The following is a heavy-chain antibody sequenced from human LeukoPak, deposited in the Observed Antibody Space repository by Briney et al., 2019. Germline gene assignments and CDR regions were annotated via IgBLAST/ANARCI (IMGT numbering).Heavy chain of an antibody. D-gene: IGHD6-13*01. CDR3: VKNSGWYCLDY. CDR2: IKQDETEK. V-gene: IGHV3-7*03. Sequence: GESLRLSCTASGFTFSNFWMGWVRQAPGKGLEWVANIKQDETEKFYLGSVKGRFTISRDNAKNSLYLQMNSLRVEDTAVYYCVKNSGWYCLDYWGQGTLVTVSS. J-gene: IGHJ4*02. CDR1: GFTFSNFW.